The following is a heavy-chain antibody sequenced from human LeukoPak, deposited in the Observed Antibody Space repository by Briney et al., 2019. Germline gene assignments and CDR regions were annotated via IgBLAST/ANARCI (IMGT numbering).Heavy chain of an antibody. CDR1: GGSFTDYY. V-gene: IGHV4-34*01. CDR2: IHHRAGA. D-gene: IGHD2-21*02. Sequence: SETLSLTRAVYGGSFTDYYWSWIRHLPGKGLEWIGEIHHRAGANYNPSLWGRVTISADTSKNQFSQHLTSVTAADTATFYCARGPVRDDGLTGISYYFGLDVWGHGTTVTVFS. CDR3: ARGPVRDDGLTGISYYFGLDV. J-gene: IGHJ6*02.